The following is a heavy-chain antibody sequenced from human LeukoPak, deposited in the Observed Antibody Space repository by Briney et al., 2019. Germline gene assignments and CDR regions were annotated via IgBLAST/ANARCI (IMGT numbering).Heavy chain of an antibody. CDR3: ARDLREISGRNYFDY. Sequence: GGSLRLSCAASEFTFGTYGMHWVRQAPGKGLEWVAAIRSDGSDKNYADSVKGRFTISRDNSKNTLYLQMNSLRAEDTAVYYCARDLREISGRNYFDYWGQGTLVTVSS. V-gene: IGHV3-33*01. CDR1: EFTFGTYG. CDR2: IRSDGSDK. J-gene: IGHJ4*02. D-gene: IGHD5-12*01.